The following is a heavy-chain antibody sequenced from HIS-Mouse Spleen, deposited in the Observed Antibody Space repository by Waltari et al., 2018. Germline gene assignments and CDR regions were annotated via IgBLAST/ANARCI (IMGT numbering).Heavy chain of an antibody. V-gene: IGHV4-39*07. CDR2: IYYSGSH. Sequence: QLQLQESGPGLVKPSETLSLTCTVSGGSISSSSYYWGWIRQPPGKGLEWIGCIYYSGSHYYNTSLKSRVTISVDTSKNQFSLKLSSVTAADTAVYYCAREIPYSSSWYDWYFDLWGRGTLVTVSS. CDR3: AREIPYSSSWYDWYFDL. J-gene: IGHJ2*01. D-gene: IGHD6-13*01. CDR1: GGSISSSSYY.